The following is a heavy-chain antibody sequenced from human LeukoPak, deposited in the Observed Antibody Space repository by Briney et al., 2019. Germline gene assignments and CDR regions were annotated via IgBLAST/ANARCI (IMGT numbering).Heavy chain of an antibody. CDR3: ARSRFLEYAFDI. V-gene: IGHV4-61*02. J-gene: IGHJ3*02. CDR1: GGSISSGTHY. D-gene: IGHD3-3*01. Sequence: SQTLSLTCTVSGGSISSGTHYWSWIRQPAGKGLEWIGRIYAGGSTNYNPSLKSRVTMSLDPSKNQFSLKLSSVTAADTAVYYCARSRFLEYAFDIWGQGTMVTVSS. CDR2: IYAGGST.